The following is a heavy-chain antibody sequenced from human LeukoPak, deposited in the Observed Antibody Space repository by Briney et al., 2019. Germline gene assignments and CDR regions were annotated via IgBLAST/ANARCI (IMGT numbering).Heavy chain of an antibody. CDR2: INPNSGGT. D-gene: IGHD2-2*01. Sequence: GASVKVSCKASGYTFTGYYMHWVRQAPGQGLEWMGWINPNSGGTNYAQKFQGRVTMTRDTSISTAYMELSRLRSDDTAVYYCASCSTRSTSCTYPDYWGQGTLVTVSS. CDR1: GYTFTGYY. V-gene: IGHV1-2*02. J-gene: IGHJ4*02. CDR3: ASCSTRSTSCTYPDY.